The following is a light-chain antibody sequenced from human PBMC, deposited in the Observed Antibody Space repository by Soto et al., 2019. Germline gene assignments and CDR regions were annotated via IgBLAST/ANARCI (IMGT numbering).Light chain of an antibody. CDR3: ISYTYLSDPSSSTPVV. CDR1: SSDVGGYDF. CDR2: EVN. J-gene: IGLJ2*01. V-gene: IGLV2-14*01. Sequence: QSALTQPASVSGSPGQSITISCTGTSSDVGGYDFVSWYQHHPGKAPKLMIYEVNNRPSGVSSRFSGSKSGNTASLTISGLQAEDEADYYCISYTYLSDPSSSTPVVFGGGTKLTVL.